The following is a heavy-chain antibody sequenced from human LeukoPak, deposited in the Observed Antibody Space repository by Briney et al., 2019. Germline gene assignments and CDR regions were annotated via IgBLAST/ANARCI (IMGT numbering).Heavy chain of an antibody. Sequence: GGSLRLSCAASGFTFSSYWMSWVRQAPGKGLEGVANIKQDGSEKYYVDSVKGRFTISRDNSKNSLYLQMNSLRAEDTAVYYCARDAGYSSGWYGRKMYYFDYWGQGTLVTVSS. CDR3: ARDAGYSSGWYGRKMYYFDY. J-gene: IGHJ4*02. D-gene: IGHD6-19*01. CDR1: GFTFSSYW. V-gene: IGHV3-7*01. CDR2: IKQDGSEK.